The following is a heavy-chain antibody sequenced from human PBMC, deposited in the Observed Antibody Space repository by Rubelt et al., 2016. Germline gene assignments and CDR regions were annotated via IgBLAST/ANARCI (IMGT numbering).Heavy chain of an antibody. Sequence: QLQLQESGPGLVKPSETLSLTCTVSGGSISSSSYYWSWIRQPPGQGLEWIGEINHSGSTYYNPSLKSRVTISVDTSKNQFSLKLSSVTAADTAVYYCARHLTTGYYYYMDVWGKGTTVTVSS. D-gene: IGHD4-11*01. CDR2: INHSGST. CDR1: GGSISSSSYY. J-gene: IGHJ6*03. V-gene: IGHV4-39*01. CDR3: ARHLTTGYYYYMDV.